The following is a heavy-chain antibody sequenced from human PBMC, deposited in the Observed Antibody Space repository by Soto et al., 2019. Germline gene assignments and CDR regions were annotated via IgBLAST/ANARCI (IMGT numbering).Heavy chain of an antibody. V-gene: IGHV3-13*01. CDR2: IGTDDDT. Sequence: GGSLRLSFVGFGFTFGTYAMRWVLQMVGKGLEWVSSIGTDDDTYYLDSVRGRFTISREDAKNSLYLQMDSLRAGDTAVYYCARAYYDNSGYPLGGMDVWGQGTMVTVSS. J-gene: IGHJ6*02. D-gene: IGHD3-22*01. CDR3: ARAYYDNSGYPLGGMDV. CDR1: GFTFGTYA.